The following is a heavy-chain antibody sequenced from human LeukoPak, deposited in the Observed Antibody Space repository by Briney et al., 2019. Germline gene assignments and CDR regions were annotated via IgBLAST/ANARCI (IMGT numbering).Heavy chain of an antibody. Sequence: AETLSLTCTVSGGSISSSNYYWGWIRQPPGKGLEWIGSIDYSGSTYYNPSPKSRVTISVDTSKKQFSLRLSSVTAADTAVYYCARSYCSSTSCYAVGAFDIWGQGTLFTVSS. CDR3: ARSYCSSTSCYAVGAFDI. J-gene: IGHJ3*02. V-gene: IGHV4-39*01. D-gene: IGHD2-2*01. CDR1: GGSISSSNYY. CDR2: IDYSGST.